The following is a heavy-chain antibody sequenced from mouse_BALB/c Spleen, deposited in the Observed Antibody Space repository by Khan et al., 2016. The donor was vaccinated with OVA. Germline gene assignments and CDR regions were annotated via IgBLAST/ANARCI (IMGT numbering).Heavy chain of an antibody. CDR1: GFSLSDYG. J-gene: IGHJ4*01. CDR2: IWGGGST. V-gene: IGHV2-6-5*01. D-gene: IGHD1-1*02. CDR3: AKGLWSYYFALDY. Sequence: QVQLKESGPGLVAPSQSLSITCTVSGFSLSDYGVSWIHQPPGKGLEWLGVIWGGGSTYYNSALKSRLSISKDNSKSQVFLKMNSLQTDDTAIYYCAKGLWSYYFALDYWGQGTSVTVSS.